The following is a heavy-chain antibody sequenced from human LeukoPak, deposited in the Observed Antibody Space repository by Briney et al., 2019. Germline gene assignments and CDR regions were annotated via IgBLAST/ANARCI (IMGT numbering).Heavy chain of an antibody. CDR1: GYTFTSYG. CDR2: ISAYNGNT. Sequence: ASVKVSCKASGYTFTSYGISWVRQAPGQGLEWMGWISAYNGNTNYAQKLQGRVTMTTDTSTSTAYMELRSLRSDDTAVYYCARSSLTILGVVIPDFDYWGQGTLVTVSS. D-gene: IGHD3-3*01. V-gene: IGHV1-18*01. J-gene: IGHJ4*02. CDR3: ARSSLTILGVVIPDFDY.